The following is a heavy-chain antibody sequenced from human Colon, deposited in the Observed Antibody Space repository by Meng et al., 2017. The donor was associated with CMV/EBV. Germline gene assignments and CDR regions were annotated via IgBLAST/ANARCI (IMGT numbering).Heavy chain of an antibody. Sequence: KASGFVLPSYAMYWVRQAPGQRLEWMGWISGGNGHTKYSQRLQGRVSITRDTSTSTAYMELSSLTSEDTAVYYCARGSSGFTGYLAYWGQGTLVTVSS. J-gene: IGHJ4*02. CDR2: ISGGNGHT. D-gene: IGHD3-9*01. CDR3: ARGSSGFTGYLAY. V-gene: IGHV1-3*01. CDR1: GFVLPSYA.